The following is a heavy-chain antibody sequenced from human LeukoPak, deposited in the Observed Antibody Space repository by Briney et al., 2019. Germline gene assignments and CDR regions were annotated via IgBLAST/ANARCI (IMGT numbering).Heavy chain of an antibody. CDR1: GFTFSSYS. CDR2: ISSSSSTI. CDR3: TRGEQKASFDY. D-gene: IGHD1-26*01. V-gene: IGHV3-48*01. J-gene: IGHJ4*02. Sequence: GGSLRLSCAASGFTFSSYSMNWVRQAPGKGLEWVSYISSSSSTIYYADSVKGRFTISRDNAKNSLYLQMNSLRAEDTAVYYCTRGEQKASFDYWGQGTLVTVSS.